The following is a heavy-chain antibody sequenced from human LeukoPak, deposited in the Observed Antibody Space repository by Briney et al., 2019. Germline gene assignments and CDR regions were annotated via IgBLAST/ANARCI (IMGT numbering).Heavy chain of an antibody. CDR3: ATTTRSSSWDY. V-gene: IGHV3-7*01. J-gene: IGHJ4*01. CDR1: GFTFSNYG. CDR2: VSPHGGET. Sequence: GGSLRLSCAGSGFTFSNYGMSWVRQAPGKGLEWVSTVSPHGGETQFVDSVKGRFTVSRDNPDNSLSLHMNSLRAEDTAVYYCATTTRSSSWDYWGQGTLVTVSS. D-gene: IGHD2-2*01.